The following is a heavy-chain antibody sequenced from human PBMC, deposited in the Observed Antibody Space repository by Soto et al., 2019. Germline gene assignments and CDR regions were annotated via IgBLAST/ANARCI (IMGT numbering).Heavy chain of an antibody. CDR3: ARGLPLQNRYCSGGSCQNHYYYYYGMDV. J-gene: IGHJ6*02. CDR2: IIPIFGTA. D-gene: IGHD2-15*01. Sequence: GPSVKASCKDSVGTYNSYAISWVRQEHRQGLEWMGGIIPIFGTANYAQKFQGRVTITADESTSTAYMELSSLRSEDTAVYYCARGLPLQNRYCSGGSCQNHYYYYYGMDVWGQGTTVTVSS. CDR1: VGTYNSYA. V-gene: IGHV1-69*13.